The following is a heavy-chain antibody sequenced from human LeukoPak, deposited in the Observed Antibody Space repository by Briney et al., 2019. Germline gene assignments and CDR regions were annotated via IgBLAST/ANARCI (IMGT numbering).Heavy chain of an antibody. Sequence: ASVKVSCKASGYTFTSYGISWVRQAPGQGLEWMGWISTYNGNTDYAQKLQGRVTMTTDTSTSTAYMELRSLRSDDTAVYYCARRNVVSFYYRMDVWGKGTTVAVSS. J-gene: IGHJ6*04. CDR2: ISTYNGNT. CDR3: ARRNVVSFYYRMDV. CDR1: GYTFTSYG. D-gene: IGHD2/OR15-2a*01. V-gene: IGHV1-18*04.